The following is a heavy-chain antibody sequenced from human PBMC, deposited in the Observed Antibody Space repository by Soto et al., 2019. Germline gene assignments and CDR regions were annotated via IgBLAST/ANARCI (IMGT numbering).Heavy chain of an antibody. Sequence: QVQLVQSGAEVKKPGSSVKVSCKASGGTFSSYAISWVRQAPGQGLEWMGGIIPIFGTANYAQKFQGRVTITADESTSTAYMELSSLRSEDTAVDYCARGGGTVTAPFAEVGCFDPWGQGTLVTVSS. CDR1: GGTFSSYA. J-gene: IGHJ5*02. CDR3: ARGGGTVTAPFAEVGCFDP. CDR2: IIPIFGTA. D-gene: IGHD4-4*01. V-gene: IGHV1-69*01.